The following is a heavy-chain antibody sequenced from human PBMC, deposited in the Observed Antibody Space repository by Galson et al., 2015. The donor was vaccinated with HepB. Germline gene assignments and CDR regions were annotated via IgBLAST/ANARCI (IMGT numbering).Heavy chain of an antibody. CDR2: ISYDGNSK. D-gene: IGHD3-3*02. V-gene: IGHV3-30*18. CDR1: GFTFSSQD. CDR3: AKDEKQLAIPYYYYYMDV. Sequence: SLRLSCAASGFTFSSQDMHWVRQAPGKGLEWVALISYDGNSKYYADSVRGRFTISRDNSKNTLYLQMNSLRGEDTALYYCAKDEKQLAIPYYYYYMDVWGKGTTVTVSS. J-gene: IGHJ6*03.